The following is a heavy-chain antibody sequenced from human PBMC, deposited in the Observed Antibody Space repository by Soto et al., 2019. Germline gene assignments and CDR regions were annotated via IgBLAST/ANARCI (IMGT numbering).Heavy chain of an antibody. CDR2: MRYSGET. CDR3: VCSFEPTRGIDY. J-gene: IGHJ4*02. V-gene: IGHV4-39*01. D-gene: IGHD1-26*01. Sequence: SETLSLTCTVSGGSITSSSYYWGWVRQPPGKGFEWIGNMRYSGETHSDPSLQSRVTISVDTPKSQFSLSLTSVTAADTAIYFWVCSFEPTRGIDYGAREILVTVS. CDR1: GGSITSSSYY.